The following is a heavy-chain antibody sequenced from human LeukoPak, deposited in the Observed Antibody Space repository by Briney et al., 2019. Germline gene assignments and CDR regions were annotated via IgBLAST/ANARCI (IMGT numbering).Heavy chain of an antibody. CDR1: GGSISSGGYY. Sequence: SETLSLTCTVSGGSISSGGYYWSWIRQHPGKGLEWIGYIYYSGSTYYNPSLKSRVTISVDTSKNQFSLKLSSVTAADTAVYYCARVGDSSDSSGYYSFDYWGQGTLVTVSS. CDR3: ARVGDSSDSSGYYSFDY. J-gene: IGHJ4*02. V-gene: IGHV4-31*03. CDR2: IYYSGST. D-gene: IGHD3-22*01.